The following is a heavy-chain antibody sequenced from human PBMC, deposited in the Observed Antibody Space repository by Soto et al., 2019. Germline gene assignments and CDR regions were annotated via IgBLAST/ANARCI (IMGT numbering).Heavy chain of an antibody. CDR1: GGSINLGGYY. V-gene: IGHV4-31*03. CDR3: ARDDYGAYGGAFDI. Sequence: PSETLSLTSTVSGGSINLGGYYWNWIRQHPGKGLEWIGYIYYSGNTNYNPSLTSRVTISVDTSKNQFSLKLNSVTAADTAVYYCARDDYGAYGGAFDILGPGTMVTVSS. CDR2: IYYSGNT. J-gene: IGHJ3*02. D-gene: IGHD4-17*01.